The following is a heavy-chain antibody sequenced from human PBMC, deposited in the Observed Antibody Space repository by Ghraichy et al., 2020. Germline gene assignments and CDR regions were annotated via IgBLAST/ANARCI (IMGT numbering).Heavy chain of an antibody. CDR1: GGSFSGYY. CDR2: INHSGST. V-gene: IGHV4-34*01. CDR3: ARGRLHYYGSGSYYNREYFQH. J-gene: IGHJ1*01. D-gene: IGHD3-10*01. Sequence: SETLSLTCAVYGGSFSGYYWSWIRQPPGKGLEWIGEINHSGSTNYNPSLKSRVTISVDTSKNQFSLKLSSVTAADTAVYYCARGRLHYYGSGSYYNREYFQHWGQGTLVTVSS.